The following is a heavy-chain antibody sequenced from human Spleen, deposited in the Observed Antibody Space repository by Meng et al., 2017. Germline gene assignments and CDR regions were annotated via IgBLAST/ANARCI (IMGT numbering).Heavy chain of an antibody. CDR3: AAFMWRNDFDY. J-gene: IGHJ4*02. CDR1: GHTFTDYY. CDR2: VDPEDGET. D-gene: IGHD1-1*01. V-gene: IGHV1-69-2*01. Sequence: EGHHVKAGAGVTQPGATVKISCKVSGHTFTDYYVHWVQQAPGKGLEWMGLVDPEDGETKYAEKFQGRVTITADTSTDTAHVELSSLRSEDTAVYYCAAFMWRNDFDYWGQGTLVTVSS.